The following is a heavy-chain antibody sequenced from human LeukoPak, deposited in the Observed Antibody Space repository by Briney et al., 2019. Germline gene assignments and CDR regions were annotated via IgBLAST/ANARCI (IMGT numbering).Heavy chain of an antibody. CDR1: GGSISSSSYY. CDR2: IYYSGST. J-gene: IGHJ4*02. Sequence: SETLSLTCTVSGGSISSSSYYWGWIRQTPGKGLEWIGSIYYSGSTYYNPSLKSRVTISVDTSKNQFSLKLSSVTAADTAVYYCARPGPMQNFDYWGQGALVTVSS. V-gene: IGHV4-39*01. CDR3: ARPGPMQNFDY. D-gene: IGHD2-2*01.